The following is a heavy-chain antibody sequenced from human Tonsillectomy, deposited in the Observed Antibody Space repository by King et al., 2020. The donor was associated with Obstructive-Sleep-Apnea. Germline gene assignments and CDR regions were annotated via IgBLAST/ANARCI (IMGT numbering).Heavy chain of an antibody. Sequence: VQLQESGPGLVKPSQTLSLTCTVSGGSISSGDYYWSWIRQPPGKGLEWIGYIYYSGSTCYNPSLKSRVTISVDTSKNQFSLKLSSVTAADTAVYYCARDFGGDYSFDIWGQGTMVTVSS. V-gene: IGHV4-30-4*01. J-gene: IGHJ3*02. D-gene: IGHD4-17*01. CDR1: GGSISSGDYY. CDR2: IYYSGST. CDR3: ARDFGGDYSFDI.